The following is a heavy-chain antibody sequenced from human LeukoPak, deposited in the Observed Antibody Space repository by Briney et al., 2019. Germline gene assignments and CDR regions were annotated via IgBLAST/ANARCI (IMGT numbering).Heavy chain of an antibody. CDR3: ARVWRRVAGGALDY. CDR2: IKQDGSEK. J-gene: IGHJ4*02. CDR1: GFTFSSYW. Sequence: GGSLRLSCAASGFTFSSYWMSWVRQAPGKGLEWVASIKQDGSEKYYVDSVKGRFTISRDNAKNSLYLQMNSLRAEDTAVYYCARVWRRVAGGALDYWGQGTLVTVSS. V-gene: IGHV3-7*01. D-gene: IGHD6-19*01.